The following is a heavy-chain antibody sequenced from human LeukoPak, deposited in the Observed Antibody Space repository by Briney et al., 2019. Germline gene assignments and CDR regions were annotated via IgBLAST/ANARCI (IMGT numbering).Heavy chain of an antibody. CDR3: ARRYYYGSGSYTFDY. CDR1: GFTVSSNY. J-gene: IGHJ4*02. V-gene: IGHV3-66*01. CDR2: IYSGGST. D-gene: IGHD3-10*01. Sequence: GGSLRLSCAASGFTVSSNYMSWVRQAPGKGLEWVSVIYSGGSTYYADSVKGRFTISRDNSKNTLYLQMNSLRAEDTAVYYCARRYYYGSGSYTFDYWGQGTLVTVSS.